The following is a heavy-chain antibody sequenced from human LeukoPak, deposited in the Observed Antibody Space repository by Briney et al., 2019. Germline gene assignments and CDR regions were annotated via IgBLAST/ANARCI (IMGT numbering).Heavy chain of an antibody. D-gene: IGHD3-10*01. CDR1: GYTLTELS. CDR3: ARGGVLLWFGELSPPKNPFDY. Sequence: ASVKVSCKVSGYTLTELSMHWVRQAPGKGLEWMGGFDPEDGETIYAQKFQGRVTMTTDTSTSTAYTELRSLRSDDTAVYYCARGGVLLWFGELSPPKNPFDYWGQGTLVTVSS. J-gene: IGHJ4*02. CDR2: FDPEDGET. V-gene: IGHV1-24*01.